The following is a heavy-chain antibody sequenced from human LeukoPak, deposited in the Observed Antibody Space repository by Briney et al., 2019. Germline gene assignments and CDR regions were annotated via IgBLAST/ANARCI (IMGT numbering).Heavy chain of an antibody. J-gene: IGHJ4*02. CDR2: IYYSGST. Sequence: PSETLSLTCTVSGGSISSYYWSWIRQPPGKGLEWIGYIYYSGSTNHNPSLKSRVTISLDRSKNQFSLKLSSVTAADTAVYYCARQVLWDSTVTANGGFDYWAREPWSPSPQ. V-gene: IGHV4-59*08. CDR3: ARQVLWDSTVTANGGFDY. D-gene: IGHD4-17*01. CDR1: GGSISSYY.